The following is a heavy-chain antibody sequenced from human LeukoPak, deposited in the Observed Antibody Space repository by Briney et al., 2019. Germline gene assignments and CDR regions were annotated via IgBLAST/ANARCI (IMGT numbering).Heavy chain of an antibody. CDR3: ARFTRGPGYCSGGSCYPLPED. Sequence: TVKVSCKASGGTFSSYAISWVRQAPGQGLEWMGGIIPIFGTANYAQKFQGRVTITTDESTSTAYMELSSLRSEDTAVYYCARFTRGPGYCSGGSCYPLPEDWGQGTLVTVSS. V-gene: IGHV1-69*05. J-gene: IGHJ4*02. CDR1: GGTFSSYA. D-gene: IGHD2-15*01. CDR2: IIPIFGTA.